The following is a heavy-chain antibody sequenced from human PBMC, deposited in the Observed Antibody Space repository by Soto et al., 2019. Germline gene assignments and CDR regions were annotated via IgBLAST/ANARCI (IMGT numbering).Heavy chain of an antibody. J-gene: IGHJ4*02. CDR3: ARDLRMVYAIDFDY. Sequence: EVQLVESGGGLVQPGGSLRLSCAASGFTFSSYSMNWVRQAPGKGLEWVSYISSSGSTIYYADSVKGRFTISRDNAKNSLDLQMNSLRDEDTAGYYCARDLRMVYAIDFDYWGQGTLVTVSS. CDR2: ISSSGSTI. D-gene: IGHD2-8*01. CDR1: GFTFSSYS. V-gene: IGHV3-48*02.